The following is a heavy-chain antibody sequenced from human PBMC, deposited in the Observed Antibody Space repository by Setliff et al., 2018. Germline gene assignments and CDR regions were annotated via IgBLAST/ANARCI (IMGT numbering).Heavy chain of an antibody. J-gene: IGHJ5*02. CDR2: IYYSGST. D-gene: IGHD3-10*01. Sequence: SETLSLTCTVSGGSISSSSYYWGWIRQPPGKGLEWIGSIYYSGSTYYNPSLKSRITISVDTSKKQFSLKLTSVNAADTAVYYCARSGDYGSGRLSPWGQGTLVTVSS. CDR3: ARSGDYGSGRLSP. V-gene: IGHV4-39*01. CDR1: GGSISSSSYY.